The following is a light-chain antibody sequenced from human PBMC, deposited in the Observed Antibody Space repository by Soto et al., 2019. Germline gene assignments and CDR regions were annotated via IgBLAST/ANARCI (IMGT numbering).Light chain of an antibody. V-gene: IGKV3-20*01. CDR3: QQFGTSPGT. CDR2: DAS. Sequence: LSPGERATLSCRASQSVTSNSLAWYQHKLGQAPRLLIYDASSRATGIPDRFIGSGSGTDFTLTISRLEPKDFAVYFCQQFGTSPGTFGPGTKVDIK. CDR1: QSVTSNS. J-gene: IGKJ3*01.